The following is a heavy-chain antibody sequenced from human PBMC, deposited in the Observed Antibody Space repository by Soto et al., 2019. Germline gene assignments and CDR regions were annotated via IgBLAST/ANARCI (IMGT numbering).Heavy chain of an antibody. Sequence: PWETLSLTVTASGGCISSYYWIWVRQPPGKGLEWIGYIYYSGSTNYNPSLKSRVTISVDTSKNQFFLKLNSVTAADTAVYYCARMVADDAFDIWGQGTMVTASS. J-gene: IGHJ3*02. CDR1: GGCISSYY. D-gene: IGHD6-19*01. CDR3: ARMVADDAFDI. CDR2: IYYSGST. V-gene: IGHV4-59*01.